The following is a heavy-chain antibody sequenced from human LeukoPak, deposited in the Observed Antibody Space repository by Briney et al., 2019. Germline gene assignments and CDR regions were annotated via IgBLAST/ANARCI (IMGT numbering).Heavy chain of an antibody. D-gene: IGHD2-2*01. CDR2: INPSGGST. CDR1: GYTFTSYY. Sequence: ASVKVSCKASGYTFTSYYMHWVRQAPGQGLEWMGIINPSGGSTSYAQKFQGRVTMTRDTSTSTVYMELSSLRSEDTAVYYCARGSSGANIVVVPADYWGQGTLVTVSS. CDR3: ARGSSGANIVVVPADY. V-gene: IGHV1-46*01. J-gene: IGHJ4*02.